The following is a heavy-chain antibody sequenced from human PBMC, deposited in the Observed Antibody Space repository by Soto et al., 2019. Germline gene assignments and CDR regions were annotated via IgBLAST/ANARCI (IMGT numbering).Heavy chain of an antibody. CDR1: GDSISNDNW. Sequence: QVQLQESGPGLVQPSGTLSLTCAVSGDSISNDNWWSWVRQPPGKGLEWIGEIYHSRATNYNPSLTSRVTISVDRSKNQFSLGLTSMTAADTAVYFCARNGWYSLELWGQGAMVTVSS. CDR2: IYHSRAT. CDR3: ARNGWYSLEL. D-gene: IGHD6-19*01. V-gene: IGHV4-4*02. J-gene: IGHJ3*01.